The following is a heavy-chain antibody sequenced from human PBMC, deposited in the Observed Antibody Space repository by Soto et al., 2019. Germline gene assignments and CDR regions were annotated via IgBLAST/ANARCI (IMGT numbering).Heavy chain of an antibody. D-gene: IGHD2-2*01. CDR1: GGTFSSYT. V-gene: IGHV1-69*08. CDR3: AREGHCSSTSCLNYYYYYYMYV. J-gene: IGHJ6*03. CDR2: IVPILGIA. Sequence: QVQLVQSGAEVKKPGSSVKVSCKASGGTFSSYTISWVRQAPGQGLEWMGRIVPILGIANYAQKFQGRVTITADKSTSTAYMELSSLRSEDTAVYYCAREGHCSSTSCLNYYYYYYMYVWGKGTTVTVSS.